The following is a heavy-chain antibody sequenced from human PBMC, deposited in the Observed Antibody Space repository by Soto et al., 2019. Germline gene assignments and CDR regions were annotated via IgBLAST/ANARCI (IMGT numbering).Heavy chain of an antibody. Sequence: QITLKESGPTLVKPTQTLTLTCTFSGFSLSTSGVGVGWIRQPPGKALEWLALIYWDDDKRYSPSLKSRLTTTKDTSKNQVVLTMTHMDPVHTATYYCAHSEDSYGSNSDYGMDVWGQGTTVTVSS. V-gene: IGHV2-5*02. CDR3: AHSEDSYGSNSDYGMDV. CDR1: GFSLSTSGVG. D-gene: IGHD5-18*01. J-gene: IGHJ6*02. CDR2: IYWDDDK.